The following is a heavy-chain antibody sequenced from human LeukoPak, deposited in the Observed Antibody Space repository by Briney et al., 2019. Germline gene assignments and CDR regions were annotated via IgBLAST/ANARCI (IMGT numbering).Heavy chain of an antibody. Sequence: SETLSLTCTVSGGSISSYYWSWIRQPPGKGLEWIGYIYYSGSTNYNPSLKSRVTISVDTSKNQFSLKLSSVTAADTAVYYCAREGGSGSGNYYYYYYMDVWGKGTTVTVSS. CDR1: GGSISSYY. CDR2: IYYSGST. CDR3: AREGGSGSGNYYYYYYMDV. V-gene: IGHV4-59*01. J-gene: IGHJ6*03. D-gene: IGHD3-10*01.